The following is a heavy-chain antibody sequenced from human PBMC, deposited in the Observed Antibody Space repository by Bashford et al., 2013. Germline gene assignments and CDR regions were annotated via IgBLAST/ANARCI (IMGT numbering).Heavy chain of an antibody. D-gene: IGHD5-12*01. J-gene: IGHJ3*01. CDR2: ISSSSSYT. CDR3: AKDLSAYGRTAFHA. V-gene: IGHV3-11*06. CDR1: GFTFSDYY. Sequence: GGSVRLSCAASGFTFSDYYMSWIRQAPGKGLEWVSYISSSSSYTNYADSVKGRFTISRDNAKNSLYLQMNSLRAEDTAVYYCAKDLSAYGRTAFHAWGQGTMVTVSS.